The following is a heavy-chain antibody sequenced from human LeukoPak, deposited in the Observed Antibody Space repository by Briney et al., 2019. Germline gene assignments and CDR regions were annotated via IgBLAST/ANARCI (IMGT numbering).Heavy chain of an antibody. J-gene: IGHJ4*02. CDR2: INQNETEK. Sequence: PGGSLRLSCAASGFTFNSHGMNWVRQAPGEGLEWVATINQNETEKYSVDSVRACFTISTYNAKNSLYLQMNSLRVDDTAVYYCARDHTVDGLVFDYWGQGALVTVSS. D-gene: IGHD6-19*01. CDR3: ARDHTVDGLVFDY. V-gene: IGHV3-7*01. CDR1: GFTFNSHG.